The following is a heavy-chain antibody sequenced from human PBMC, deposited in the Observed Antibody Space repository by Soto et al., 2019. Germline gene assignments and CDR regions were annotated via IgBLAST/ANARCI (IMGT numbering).Heavy chain of an antibody. CDR1: GFSLSTSGVG. Sequence: QITLKESGPPLVKPTQTLTLTCTFSGFSLSTSGVGVGWIRQPPGKALEWLALIYWNDDKRYSPSLKSRLTITKDTSKNQAVLTMTNMDPVDTATYYCAHRSSMTTVTTYDYWGQGTLVTVSS. CDR3: AHRSSMTTVTTYDY. CDR2: IYWNDDK. J-gene: IGHJ4*02. V-gene: IGHV2-5*01. D-gene: IGHD4-17*01.